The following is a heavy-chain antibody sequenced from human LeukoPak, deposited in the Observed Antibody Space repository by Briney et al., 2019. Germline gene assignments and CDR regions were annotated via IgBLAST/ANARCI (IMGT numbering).Heavy chain of an antibody. CDR3: AREGVVVSAAVDY. Sequence: GGSLRLSCSASGFTFSSYAMHWVRQAPGKGLEWVAVISFDATNKYYADSVKGRFTISRDNSKNTLYLQMNSLRAEDTAVYYCAREGVVVSAAVDYWGQGTLVTVSS. J-gene: IGHJ4*02. D-gene: IGHD2-2*01. CDR2: ISFDATNK. V-gene: IGHV3-30*03. CDR1: GFTFSSYA.